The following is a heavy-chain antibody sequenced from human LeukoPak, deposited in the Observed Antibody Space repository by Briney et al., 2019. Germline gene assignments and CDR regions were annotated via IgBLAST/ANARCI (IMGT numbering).Heavy chain of an antibody. D-gene: IGHD3-3*01. CDR3: ARVWFLEWVYFDY. Sequence: SETLSLTCSVSGGSIRSGSYYWTWIRQPAGKGLELIGRIYTSGTTHYNPPLKSRVTISVDTSKNQFSLKLSSVTAADTAVYYCARVWFLEWVYFDYWGQGTLVTVSS. CDR2: IYTSGTT. CDR1: GGSIRSGSYY. J-gene: IGHJ4*02. V-gene: IGHV4-61*02.